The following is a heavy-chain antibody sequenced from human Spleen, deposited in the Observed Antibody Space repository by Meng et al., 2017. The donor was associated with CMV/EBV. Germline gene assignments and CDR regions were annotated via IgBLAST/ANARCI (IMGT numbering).Heavy chain of an antibody. CDR2: IKQDGGEK. Sequence: GESLKISCAVSGGPFGAFYWSWIRQPPGKGLEWVANIKQDGGEKYYVGSVKGRFTISRDNAKNSLYLQMNSLRAEDTAVYYCARDTITARRYYYYGLDVWGQGTTVTVSS. D-gene: IGHD6-6*01. J-gene: IGHJ6*02. CDR1: GGPFGAFY. V-gene: IGHV3-7*01. CDR3: ARDTITARRYYYYGLDV.